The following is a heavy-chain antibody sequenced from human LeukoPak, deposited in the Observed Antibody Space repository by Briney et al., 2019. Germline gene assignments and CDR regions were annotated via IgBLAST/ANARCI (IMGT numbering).Heavy chain of an antibody. CDR3: ARGYYYDSSGYYGPAFDI. Sequence: GGSLRLSCAASGFTFSSYAMHWVRQAPGKGLEWVAVISYDGSNKYYADSVKGRFTISRDNSRNTLYLQMNSLRAEDTAVYYCARGYYYDSSGYYGPAFDIWGQGTMVTVSS. J-gene: IGHJ3*02. CDR2: ISYDGSNK. D-gene: IGHD3-22*01. CDR1: GFTFSSYA. V-gene: IGHV3-30-3*01.